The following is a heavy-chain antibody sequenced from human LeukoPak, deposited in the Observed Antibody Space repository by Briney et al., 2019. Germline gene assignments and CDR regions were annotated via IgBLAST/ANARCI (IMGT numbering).Heavy chain of an antibody. CDR3: ARRVFASGRQDY. CDR2: IYYSGST. CDR1: GGSISSSNYY. D-gene: IGHD3-10*01. J-gene: IGHJ4*02. V-gene: IGHV4-39*01. Sequence: PSETLSLTCTVSGGSISSSNYYCGWIRQPPGKGLEWIGSIYYSGSTYYNPSLKSRVTISVDTSKNQFSLRLTSVTAADTAVYYCARRVFASGRQDYWGQGTLVTVSS.